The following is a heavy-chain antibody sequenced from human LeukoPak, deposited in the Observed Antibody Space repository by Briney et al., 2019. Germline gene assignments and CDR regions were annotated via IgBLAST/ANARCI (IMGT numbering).Heavy chain of an antibody. V-gene: IGHV1-2*02. D-gene: IGHD6-6*01. CDR3: ATSLDSSSGAYYFDY. Sequence: GASVKVSCKASGYTFTGYYMQWVRQAPGQGLEWMGWINPNSGGTNYAQKFQGRVTMTRDTSISTAYMELSRLRSDDTAVYYCATSLDSSSGAYYFDYWGQGTLVTVSS. CDR2: INPNSGGT. CDR1: GYTFTGYY. J-gene: IGHJ4*02.